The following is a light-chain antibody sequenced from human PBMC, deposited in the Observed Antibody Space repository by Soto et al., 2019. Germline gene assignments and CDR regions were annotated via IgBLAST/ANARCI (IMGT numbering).Light chain of an antibody. Sequence: SYELTQPTSVSVSPGQTASITCSGNKLGDKYVCWYQQKPGQSPVLVIYQDNRRPSGIPERFSGSNSENTATLTISGTQAIDEADYYCQAWDSSTAVFGGGTKLTVL. CDR2: QDN. CDR1: KLGDKY. J-gene: IGLJ2*01. V-gene: IGLV3-1*01. CDR3: QAWDSSTAV.